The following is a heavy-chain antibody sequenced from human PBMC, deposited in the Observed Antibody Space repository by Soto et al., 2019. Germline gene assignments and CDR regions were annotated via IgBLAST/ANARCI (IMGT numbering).Heavy chain of an antibody. Sequence: GGSLRLSCAASGFTFSSYGMHWVRQAPGKGLEWVAVIWYDGSNKYYADSVKGRFTISRDNSKNTLYLQMNSLRAEDTAVYYCARDSDADYDILTGSDYWGQGTLVTVSS. CDR2: IWYDGSNK. D-gene: IGHD3-9*01. V-gene: IGHV3-33*01. CDR3: ARDSDADYDILTGSDY. CDR1: GFTFSSYG. J-gene: IGHJ4*02.